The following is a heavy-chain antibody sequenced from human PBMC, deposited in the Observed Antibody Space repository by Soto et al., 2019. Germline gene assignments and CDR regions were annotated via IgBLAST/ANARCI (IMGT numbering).Heavy chain of an antibody. J-gene: IGHJ4*02. CDR3: ARGNGWFFF. V-gene: IGHV4-59*01. Sequence: SETLSLTCLVSGGSINNSYWSWIRQPPGKGLEWIGYIYYSGGTNYNPSLKSRVTISVDTSENQVSLKLTSVTAADTAVYYCARGNGWFFFWGQGTLVTVSS. D-gene: IGHD6-19*01. CDR1: GGSINNSY. CDR2: IYYSGGT.